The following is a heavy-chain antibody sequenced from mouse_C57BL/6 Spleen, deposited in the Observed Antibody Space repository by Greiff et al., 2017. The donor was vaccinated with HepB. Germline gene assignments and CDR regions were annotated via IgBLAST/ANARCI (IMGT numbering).Heavy chain of an antibody. CDR3: ARRYYGSSWYFDY. V-gene: IGHV1-50*01. J-gene: IGHJ2*01. CDR1: GYTFTSYW. CDR2: IDPSDSYT. D-gene: IGHD1-1*01. Sequence: QVQLQQPGAELAKPGASVKLSCKASGYTFTSYWMQWVKQRPGQGLEWIGEIDPSDSYTNYNQKFKGKATLTVDTSSSTAYMQLSSLTSEDSAVYYCARRYYGSSWYFDYWGQGTTLTVSS.